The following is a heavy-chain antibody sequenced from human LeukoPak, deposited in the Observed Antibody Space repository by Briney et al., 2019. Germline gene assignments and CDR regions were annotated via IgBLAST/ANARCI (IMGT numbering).Heavy chain of an antibody. D-gene: IGHD2-2*01. V-gene: IGHV5-51*01. CDR1: GYSFTTYY. CDR2: IYPGDSHT. CDR3: ARRQGCSSTSCPPDS. Sequence: ESLKISCTGSGYSFTTYYIAWVRQMPGKGLEWMGIIYPGDSHTRYNPSFQGQVTMSADKSINTAYLQWSSLKASDTAMYYCARRQGCSSTSCPPDSWGQGTLVTVSS. J-gene: IGHJ4*02.